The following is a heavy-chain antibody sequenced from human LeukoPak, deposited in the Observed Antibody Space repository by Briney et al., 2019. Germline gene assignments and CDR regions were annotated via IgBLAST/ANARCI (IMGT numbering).Heavy chain of an antibody. J-gene: IGHJ4*02. Sequence: GGSLRLSCAASGFTVGNNYMNWVRQAPGKGLEWVSLIFSHGETSYADSVEGRFTISRDNSKNTLYLQMNGLRVEDTAVYYCARGPPAVSINTYAWGQGTLVTVSS. CDR3: ARGPPAVSINTYA. CDR2: IFSHGET. V-gene: IGHV3-66*01. CDR1: GFTVGNNY. D-gene: IGHD2-8*01.